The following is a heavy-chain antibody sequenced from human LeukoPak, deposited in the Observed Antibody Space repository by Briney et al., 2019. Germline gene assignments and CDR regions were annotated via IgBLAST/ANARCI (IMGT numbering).Heavy chain of an antibody. J-gene: IGHJ4*02. CDR3: AREMATMPMDY. CDR1: GGTFSSYA. CDR2: IIPILGIA. Sequence: ASVTVSCKASGGTFSSYAISWVRQAPGQGLEWMGRIIPILGIANYAQKFQGRVTITADKSTSTAYMELSSLRSEDTAVYYCAREMATMPMDYWGQGTLVTVSS. V-gene: IGHV1-69*04. D-gene: IGHD5-24*01.